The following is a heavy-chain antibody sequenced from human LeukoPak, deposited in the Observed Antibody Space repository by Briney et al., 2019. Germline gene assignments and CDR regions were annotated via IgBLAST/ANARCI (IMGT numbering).Heavy chain of an antibody. J-gene: IGHJ4*02. Sequence: GGSLRLSCAASGFTFSSYAMSWVRQAPGKGLEWVSAISGSGGSTYYADSVKGRFTISRDNAKNTLYLQMNSLRAEDTAVYYCAREARSSGYYDFWSGYYIDYWGQGTLVTVSS. D-gene: IGHD3-3*01. CDR3: AREARSSGYYDFWSGYYIDY. CDR2: ISGSGGST. V-gene: IGHV3-23*01. CDR1: GFTFSSYA.